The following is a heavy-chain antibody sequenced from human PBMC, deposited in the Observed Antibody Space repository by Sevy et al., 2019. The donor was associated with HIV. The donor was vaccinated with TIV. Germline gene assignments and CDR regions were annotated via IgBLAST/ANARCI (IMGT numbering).Heavy chain of an antibody. CDR3: ARDRTRGGFDS. CDR1: GGSISSYY. J-gene: IGHJ4*02. V-gene: IGHV4-59*01. Sequence: SETLSLTCTVSGGSISSYYWNWIRQSPGKGREWIGYIYHSGSTNYNPSLTSRVTISVDTSKNQFSLKLSSVTAADTAVYYCARDRTRGGFDSWGQGTLVTVSS. D-gene: IGHD2-15*01. CDR2: IYHSGST.